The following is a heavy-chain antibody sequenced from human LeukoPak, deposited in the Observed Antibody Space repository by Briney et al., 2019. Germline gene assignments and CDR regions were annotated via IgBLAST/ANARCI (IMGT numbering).Heavy chain of an antibody. J-gene: IGHJ5*02. Sequence: GEPLKISGKGSGYSFTSYWIGWVRQMPGKGLEWMGIIYPGDSDTRYSPSFQGQVTISADKSVSTAYLQWSSLKASDTAMYYCARRGDSSGYYYSEDWFDPWGQGTLVTVSS. CDR1: GYSFTSYW. D-gene: IGHD3-22*01. CDR2: IYPGDSDT. CDR3: ARRGDSSGYYYSEDWFDP. V-gene: IGHV5-51*01.